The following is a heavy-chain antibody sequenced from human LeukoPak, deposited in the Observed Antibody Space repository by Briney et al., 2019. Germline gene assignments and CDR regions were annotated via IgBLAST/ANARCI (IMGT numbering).Heavy chain of an antibody. V-gene: IGHV1-18*01. CDR3: ARPSQFRSYYGSGSSPIDY. CDR1: GYTFTIYG. D-gene: IGHD3-10*01. Sequence: ASVTVSCKASGYTFTIYGISWVRQAPGQGLEWMGWISAYNGNTNYAPKLQGRVTMTTDTSTSTAYMELRSLRSDDTAVYYCARPSQFRSYYGSGSSPIDYWGQGTLVTVSS. CDR2: ISAYNGNT. J-gene: IGHJ4*02.